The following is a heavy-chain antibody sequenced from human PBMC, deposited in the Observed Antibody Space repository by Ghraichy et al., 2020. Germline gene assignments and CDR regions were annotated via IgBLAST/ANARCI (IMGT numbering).Heavy chain of an antibody. CDR2: ISGSGGTT. Sequence: WGSLRLSCAASGFTFSNFAMSWVRQAPGKGLEWVSAISGSGGTTFYADSVKGRFTISRDDSKNTLYLQMNSLGAEDTAEYYCAKAGYCTGGTCSLDYWGQGTLITVSS. J-gene: IGHJ4*02. V-gene: IGHV3-23*01. CDR3: AKAGYCTGGTCSLDY. CDR1: GFTFSNFA. D-gene: IGHD2-8*02.